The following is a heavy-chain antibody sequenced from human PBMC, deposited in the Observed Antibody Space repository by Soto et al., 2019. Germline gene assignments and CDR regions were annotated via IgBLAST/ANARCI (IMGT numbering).Heavy chain of an antibody. CDR2: IYHSGST. J-gene: IGHJ3*02. CDR3: ASIIVVVPAAIRDDAFDI. CDR1: GYSISSGYY. D-gene: IGHD2-2*02. Sequence: SETLSLTCAVSGYSISSGYYWGWIRQPPGKGLEWIGSIYHSGSTYYNPSLKSRVTISVDTSKNQFSLKLSSVTAADTAVYYCASIIVVVPAAIRDDAFDIWGQGTMVRVSS. V-gene: IGHV4-38-2*01.